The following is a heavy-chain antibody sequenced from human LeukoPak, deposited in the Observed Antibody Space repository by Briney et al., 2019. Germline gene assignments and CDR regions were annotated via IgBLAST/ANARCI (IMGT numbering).Heavy chain of an antibody. CDR1: GYTFTSYG. J-gene: IGHJ4*02. CDR3: ARASITYNPYYFDY. V-gene: IGHV5-51*01. Sequence: GASVKVSCKASGYTFTSYGISWVRQMPGKGLEWMGIIYPGDSDTRYSPSFQGQVTISADKSISTAYLQWSSLKASDTAMYYCARASITYNPYYFDYWGQGTLVTVSS. CDR2: IYPGDSDT. D-gene: IGHD3-10*01.